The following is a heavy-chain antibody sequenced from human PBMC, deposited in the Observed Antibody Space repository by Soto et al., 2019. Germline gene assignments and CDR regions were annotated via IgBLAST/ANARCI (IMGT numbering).Heavy chain of an antibody. Sequence: EVQLLESGGGLVQPGGSLRLSCAASGFTFSSYAMSWVRQAPGKGLEWVSAISRSGGSTYYADSVKGRFTISRDNSKNTLYLQMNSLRAEDTAVYYCAKDGPEYYYDSSGYLVDAFDIWGQGTMVTVSS. CDR1: GFTFSSYA. D-gene: IGHD3-22*01. V-gene: IGHV3-23*01. CDR3: AKDGPEYYYDSSGYLVDAFDI. CDR2: ISRSGGST. J-gene: IGHJ3*02.